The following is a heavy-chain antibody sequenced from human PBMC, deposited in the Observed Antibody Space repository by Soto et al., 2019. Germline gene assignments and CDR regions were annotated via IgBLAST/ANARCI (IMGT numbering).Heavy chain of an antibody. CDR2: INAGNGNT. CDR3: ARSDGPLGDY. Sequence: QVQLVQSGAEVKTPGASVKVSCKASGYTFTNYAMHWVRQAPGQRLEWMGWINAGNGNTKYSQKFQGRVTITRDTSASTAYMELSSLRSEDTAVYYCARSDGPLGDYWGQGTLVTVSS. V-gene: IGHV1-3*01. CDR1: GYTFTNYA. D-gene: IGHD4-17*01. J-gene: IGHJ4*02.